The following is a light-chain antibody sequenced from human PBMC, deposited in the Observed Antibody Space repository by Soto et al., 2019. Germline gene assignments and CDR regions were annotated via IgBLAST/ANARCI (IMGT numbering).Light chain of an antibody. CDR2: GAS. CDR1: QSVSSSH. V-gene: IGKV3-20*01. J-gene: IGKJ4*01. Sequence: EIVLTQSPGTLSLSPGERATLSCRASQSVSSSHLAWYQQKPGQAPRLLIYGASSRATGIPDRFSGSGSGTDFTLTISRLEPEDFVVYHCLQYENWPPLTFGGGTKVEIK. CDR3: LQYENWPPLT.